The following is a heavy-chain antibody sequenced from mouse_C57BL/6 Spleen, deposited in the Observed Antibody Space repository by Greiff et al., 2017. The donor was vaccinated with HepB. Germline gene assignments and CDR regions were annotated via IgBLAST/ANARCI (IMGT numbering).Heavy chain of an antibody. V-gene: IGHV5-12*01. CDR2: ISNGGGST. D-gene: IGHD4-1*01. Sequence: EVKLVESGGGLVQPGGSLKLSCAASGFTFSDYYMYWVRQTPEKRLEWVAYISNGGGSTYYPDTVKGRFTISRDNAKNTLYLQMSRLKSEDTAMYYCARHLSNFYAMDYWGQGTSVTVSS. J-gene: IGHJ4*01. CDR1: GFTFSDYY. CDR3: ARHLSNFYAMDY.